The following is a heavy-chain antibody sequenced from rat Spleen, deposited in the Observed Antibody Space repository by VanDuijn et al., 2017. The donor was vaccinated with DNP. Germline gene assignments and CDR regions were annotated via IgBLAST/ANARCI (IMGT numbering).Heavy chain of an antibody. V-gene: IGHV2-77*01. CDR2: IWGDGIT. CDR1: GFSLTSYG. J-gene: IGHJ3*01. CDR3: AANWDCFAY. D-gene: IGHD5-1*01. Sequence: QVQMKETGPGLVQTTQTLSVTCTVSGFSLTSYGVHWVRQAPGKGLEWMGMIWGDGITNYNSALKSRLSISRDTSKSQVFLTKNSLQTDDTAVYYCAANWDCFAYWGQGTLVTVSS.